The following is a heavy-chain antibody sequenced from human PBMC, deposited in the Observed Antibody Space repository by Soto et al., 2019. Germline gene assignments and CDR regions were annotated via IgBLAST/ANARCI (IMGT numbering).Heavy chain of an antibody. CDR2: INPNSGGT. Sequence: GASVKVSCKASGYTFTGYYMHWVRQAPGQGLEWMGWINPNSGGTNYAQKFQGRVTMTRDTSISTAYMELSRLRSDDTAVYYCARVLRRSSGWYEAFDPWGQGTLVTVSS. J-gene: IGHJ5*02. CDR1: GYTFTGYY. V-gene: IGHV1-2*02. CDR3: ARVLRRSSGWYEAFDP. D-gene: IGHD6-19*01.